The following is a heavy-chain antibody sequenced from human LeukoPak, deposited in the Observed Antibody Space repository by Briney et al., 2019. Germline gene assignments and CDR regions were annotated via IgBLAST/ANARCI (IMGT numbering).Heavy chain of an antibody. V-gene: IGHV3-15*07. Sequence: GGSLRLSCAASGFRITNAWMNWVRQAPGKGLEWVGRIKSKTDGGTADYAAPVKGRFTISRGDSKTTLYLQMNSLKTEDTAVYYCTTDRGDYGIPYWGQGTLVTVSS. CDR3: TTDRGDYGIPY. CDR2: IKSKTDGGTA. J-gene: IGHJ4*02. CDR1: GFRITNAW. D-gene: IGHD4-17*01.